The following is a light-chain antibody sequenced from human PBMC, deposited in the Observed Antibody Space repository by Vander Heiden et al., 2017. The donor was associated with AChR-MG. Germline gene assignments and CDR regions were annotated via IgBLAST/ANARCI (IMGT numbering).Light chain of an antibody. CDR2: AAS. CDR3: QQSYSTLG. J-gene: IGKJ2*03. Sequence: DIQMTQSPSSLSASVGDRVTITCRASQSISSYLNWYQQKPGKAPKLLIYAASRLQSGVPSRFSGSGSGTDFTLTISRLQHEDFANYYWQQSYSTLGFGQGTKLEIK. CDR1: QSISSY. V-gene: IGKV1-39*01.